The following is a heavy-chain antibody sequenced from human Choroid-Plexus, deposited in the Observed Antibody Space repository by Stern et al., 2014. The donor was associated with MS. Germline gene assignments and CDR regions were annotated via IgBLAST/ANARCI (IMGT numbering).Heavy chain of an antibody. Sequence: VQLVESGGGVAQPGRPLILSCAASGFTFSNFGMHWVRQAPGKGLGWVALISYDGSDKYYADSVKGRFTIFRDNSKNTLYMHMNSVRAEDPPVYYCAKDRQWSTYFFDYWGQGSLVTVSS. J-gene: IGHJ4*02. D-gene: IGHD2-15*01. CDR1: GFTFSNFG. CDR2: ISYDGSDK. CDR3: AKDRQWSTYFFDY. V-gene: IGHV3-30*18.